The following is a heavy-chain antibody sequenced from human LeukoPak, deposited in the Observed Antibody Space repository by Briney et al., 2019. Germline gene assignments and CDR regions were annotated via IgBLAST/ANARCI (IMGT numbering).Heavy chain of an antibody. D-gene: IGHD2-2*01. V-gene: IGHV3-30*18. CDR2: ISYDGSNK. Sequence: PGRSLRLSCAASGFTFSSYGMHWVRQAPGKGLEWVAVISYDGSNKYYADSVKGRFTISRDNSKNTLYLQMNSLRAEDTAVYYCAKDEGPYCSSTSCYPDDYWGQGTLVTVS. J-gene: IGHJ4*02. CDR3: AKDEGPYCSSTSCYPDDY. CDR1: GFTFSSYG.